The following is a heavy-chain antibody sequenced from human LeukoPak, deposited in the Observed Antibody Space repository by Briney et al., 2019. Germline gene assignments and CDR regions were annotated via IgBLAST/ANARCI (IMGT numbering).Heavy chain of an antibody. J-gene: IGHJ6*02. CDR2: ISSSSSYI. CDR1: GFTFSSYS. Sequence: GGSLRLSCAASGFTFSSYSMNWVRQAPGKGLEWVSSISSSSSYIYYADSVKGRFTISRDNAKNSLYLQMNSLRAEDTAVYYCARDCITGTPYYYYGMDVWGQGTTVPVSS. V-gene: IGHV3-21*01. D-gene: IGHD1/OR15-1a*01. CDR3: ARDCITGTPYYYYGMDV.